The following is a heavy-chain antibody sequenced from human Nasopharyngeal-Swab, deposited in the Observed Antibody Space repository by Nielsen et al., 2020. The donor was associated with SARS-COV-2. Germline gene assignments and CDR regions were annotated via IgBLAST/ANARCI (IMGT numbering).Heavy chain of an antibody. CDR2: IKQDGSEK. V-gene: IGHV3-7*01. Sequence: GGSLRLSCAASGFTFSSCWMSWVRQAPGTGLEWVANIKQDGSEKYYVDSVKGRFTISRDNAKNSLSLQMNSLRAEDTAVYYCARSLYYYYDSSGYSLWGQGTLVTVSS. J-gene: IGHJ4*02. D-gene: IGHD3-22*01. CDR1: GFTFSSCW. CDR3: ARSLYYYYDSSGYSL.